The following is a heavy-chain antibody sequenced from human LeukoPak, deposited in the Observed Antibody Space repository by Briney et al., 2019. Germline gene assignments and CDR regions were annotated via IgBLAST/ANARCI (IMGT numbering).Heavy chain of an antibody. D-gene: IGHD2-2*01. J-gene: IGHJ4*02. CDR1: GFTFSSYA. Sequence: GGSLRLSCAASGFTFSSYALSWVRQAPGKGLEWVSSLSGSGYNTYYADSVKGRFTISRDNSKNKVYLQMNSLRAEDTAVYYCAKDPYGTRYFDYWGQGTLVTVSS. V-gene: IGHV3-23*01. CDR2: LSGSGYNT. CDR3: AKDPYGTRYFDY.